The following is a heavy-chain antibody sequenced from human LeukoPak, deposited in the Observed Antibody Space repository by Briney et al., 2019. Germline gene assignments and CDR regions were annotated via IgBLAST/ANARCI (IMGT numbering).Heavy chain of an antibody. CDR3: ATGIVVVDAFDI. CDR2: INPNSGGT. J-gene: IGHJ3*02. Sequence: ASVKVSCKASGYTFTGYYMHWVRQAPGQGLEWMGWINPNSGGTNYAQKFQGRVTTTRDTSISTAYMELSRLRSDDTAVYYCATGIVVVDAFDIWGQGTMVTVSS. D-gene: IGHD2-21*01. CDR1: GYTFTGYY. V-gene: IGHV1-2*02.